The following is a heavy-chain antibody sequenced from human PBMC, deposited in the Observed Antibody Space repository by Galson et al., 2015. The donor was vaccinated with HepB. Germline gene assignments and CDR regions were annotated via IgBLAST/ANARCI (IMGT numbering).Heavy chain of an antibody. CDR3: AKQVGAVLPEYFQH. CDR2: ISGSGGST. J-gene: IGHJ1*01. Sequence: SLRLSCAASGFTFSSYAMSWVRQAPGKGLEWVSAISGSGGSTYYADSVKGRFTISRDNSKNTLYLQMNSPRAEDAAVYYCAKQVGAVLPEYFQHWGQGTLVTVSS. CDR1: GFTFSSYA. D-gene: IGHD1-26*01. V-gene: IGHV3-23*01.